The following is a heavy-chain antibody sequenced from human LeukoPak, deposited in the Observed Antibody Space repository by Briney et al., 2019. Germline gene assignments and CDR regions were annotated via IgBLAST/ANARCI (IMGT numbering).Heavy chain of an antibody. CDR3: ARVVNSDWYGGLDY. J-gene: IGHJ4*02. D-gene: IGHD6-19*01. CDR2: IYSGGTT. Sequence: GGSLRLSCVASGFTVSSNYMSWVRQAPGKGLEWVSVIYSGGTTYYADSVKGRFTISRDNSKNTLYLQMNSLRAEDTAVYYCARVVNSDWYGGLDYWGRGSLVTVSS. CDR1: GFTVSSNY. V-gene: IGHV3-53*01.